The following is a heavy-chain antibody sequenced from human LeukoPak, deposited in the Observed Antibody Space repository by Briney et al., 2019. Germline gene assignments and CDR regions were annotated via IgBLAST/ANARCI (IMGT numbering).Heavy chain of an antibody. V-gene: IGHV1-2*06. CDR3: AREKYSSGWYYFDY. J-gene: IGHJ4*02. CDR1: GYTFTGYY. CDR2: INPNNGGT. D-gene: IGHD6-19*01. Sequence: ASVKVSCKASGYTFTGYYMHWVRQAPGQGLEWMGRINPNNGGTNYAQKFQGRVTMTRDTSISTAYMELSRLRSDDTAVYYCAREKYSSGWYYFDYWGQGTLVTVSS.